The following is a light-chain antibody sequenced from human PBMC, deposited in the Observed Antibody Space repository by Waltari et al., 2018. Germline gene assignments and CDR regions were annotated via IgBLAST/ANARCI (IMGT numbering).Light chain of an antibody. CDR2: EDK. CDR3: QTWDGTTAV. CDR1: HLGHKF. V-gene: IGLV3-1*01. Sequence: SYELTQSPSVSVSPGQTASITCSGDHLGHKFASWYQQKPGQSPVVVIYEDKKRPSGLPERFSGSNSGNAATLTISGTQAVDEADYYCQTWDGTTAVFGGGTKLTVL. J-gene: IGLJ3*02.